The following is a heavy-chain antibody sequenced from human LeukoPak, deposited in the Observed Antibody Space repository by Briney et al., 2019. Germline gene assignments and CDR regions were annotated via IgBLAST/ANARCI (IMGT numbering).Heavy chain of an antibody. V-gene: IGHV3-21*01. CDR2: VTSTSDKI. Sequence: PGGSLRLSCAASGFSFSRYPMNWVRQDLGKGLEWVSAVTSTSDKIYYADSVRGRFTISRDNSKNSLYLQLHSLGVEDTAMYFCARGGDYQTLDYWGQGARVIVSS. D-gene: IGHD4-17*01. CDR3: ARGGDYQTLDY. CDR1: GFSFSRYP. J-gene: IGHJ4*02.